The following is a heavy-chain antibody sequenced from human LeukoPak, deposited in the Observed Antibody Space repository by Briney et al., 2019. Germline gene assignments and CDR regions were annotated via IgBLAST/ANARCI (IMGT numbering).Heavy chain of an antibody. Sequence: SETLSLTCTVSDGSISSSSYYWGWIRQPPGKGLEWIGSIYYSGSTYYNPSLKSRVTISVDTSKNQFSLKLSSVTAADTAVYYCARQGAAGSFDYWGQGTLVTVSS. V-gene: IGHV4-39*01. CDR2: IYYSGST. CDR3: ARQGAAGSFDY. J-gene: IGHJ4*02. CDR1: DGSISSSSYY. D-gene: IGHD6-13*01.